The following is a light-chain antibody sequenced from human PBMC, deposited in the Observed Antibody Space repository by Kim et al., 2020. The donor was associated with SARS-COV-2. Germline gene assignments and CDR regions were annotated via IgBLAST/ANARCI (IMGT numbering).Light chain of an antibody. J-gene: IGKJ4*01. CDR3: QQYNNWPLT. Sequence: VSPGESATLSCRASQSVSSNLAWYQQKPGQAPRLLIYGASTRATGIPARFSGSGSGTEFTLTISSLQSEDFAVYYCQQYNNWPLTVGGGTKVEIK. CDR1: QSVSSN. CDR2: GAS. V-gene: IGKV3-15*01.